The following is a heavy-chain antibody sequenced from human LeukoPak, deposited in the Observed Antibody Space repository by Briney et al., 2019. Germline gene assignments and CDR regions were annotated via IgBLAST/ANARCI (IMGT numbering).Heavy chain of an antibody. V-gene: IGHV3-73*01. CDR2: IRSKTNTYAT. CDR1: GFTFSGSV. CDR3: ARRFDY. Sequence: QPGGSLKLSCAASGFTFSGSVMHWVRQASGKGLEWVGRIRSKTNTYATAYAASVKGRFIMSRDDSKNTAYLQMNSLGAEDTAVYYCARRFDYWGQGTLVTVSS. J-gene: IGHJ4*02.